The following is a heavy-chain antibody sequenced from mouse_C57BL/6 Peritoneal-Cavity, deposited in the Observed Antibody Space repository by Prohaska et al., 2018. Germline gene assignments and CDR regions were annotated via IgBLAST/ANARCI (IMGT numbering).Heavy chain of an antibody. CDR1: GYSITSDY. J-gene: IGHJ1*03. V-gene: IGHV3-8*01. CDR3: ARLSSYWYFDV. CDR2: ISYSGST. Sequence: QTLSLTCSVTGYSITSDYWHWIRKFPGNKLEYMGYISYSGSTYYNPSLKSRISITRDTSKNQYYLHLNSVTTEDTATYYCARLSSYWYFDVWGTGTTVTVSS. D-gene: IGHD1-1*01.